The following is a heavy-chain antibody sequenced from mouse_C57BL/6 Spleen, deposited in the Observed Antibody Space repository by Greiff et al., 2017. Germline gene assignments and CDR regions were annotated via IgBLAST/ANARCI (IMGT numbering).Heavy chain of an antibody. CDR2: IRLKSDNYAT. CDR3: KEPLIDPPYYFDY. CDR1: GFTFSNYW. V-gene: IGHV6-3*01. Sequence: EVKLQESGGGLVQPGGSMKLSCVASGFTFSNYWMNWVRQSPEKGLEWVAQIRLKSDNYATHYAESVKGRFTISKDDSKSSVYLQMNNLRAEDTGIYYCKEPLIDPPYYFDYWGQGTTLTVSS. J-gene: IGHJ2*01.